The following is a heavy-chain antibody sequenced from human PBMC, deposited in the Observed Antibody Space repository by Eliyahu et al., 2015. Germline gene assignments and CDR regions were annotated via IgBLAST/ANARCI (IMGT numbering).Heavy chain of an antibody. J-gene: IGHJ4*02. CDR2: INPLTGAT. CDR1: GYTFTAYY. CDR3: ARDRPPDY. Sequence: QVQLVQSGAEVKKPGASVRVSXKASGYTFTAYYVHWVRQAPGQGLEWVGWINPLTGATDFAQKFQGRVTMTRDASINIAYMELSSLKPEDTAVYYCARDRPPDYWGQGTLVTVSS. V-gene: IGHV1-2*02.